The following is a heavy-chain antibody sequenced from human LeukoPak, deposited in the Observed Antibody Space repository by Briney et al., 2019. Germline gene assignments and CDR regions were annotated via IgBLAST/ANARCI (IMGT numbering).Heavy chain of an antibody. CDR3: AGWNAHYHFFDY. Sequence: SETLSLTCAVYNGSLSEYYWSWIRQPPGKGLEWIGEINHSGSTTYNPPLQSRVTMSVDTSKNQFSLEVSSVTAADTAVYYCAGWNAHYHFFDYWFPGIPLSVSS. J-gene: IGHJ4*02. D-gene: IGHD1-1*01. CDR1: NGSLSEYY. V-gene: IGHV4-34*01. CDR2: INHSGST.